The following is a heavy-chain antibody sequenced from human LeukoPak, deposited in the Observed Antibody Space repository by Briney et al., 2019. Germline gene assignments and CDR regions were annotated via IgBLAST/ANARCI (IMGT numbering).Heavy chain of an antibody. CDR3: ASKRGGTDY. V-gene: IGHV3-23*01. Sequence: GGSLRLSCAASGFTFSGYTMSWVRQAPGKGLEWVSAISGSGGSTSSADSVKGRFTISRDNSKNTLYLQMNSLRAEDTAVYYCASKRGGTDYWGQGTLVTVSS. D-gene: IGHD3-16*01. CDR1: GFTFSGYT. J-gene: IGHJ4*02. CDR2: ISGSGGST.